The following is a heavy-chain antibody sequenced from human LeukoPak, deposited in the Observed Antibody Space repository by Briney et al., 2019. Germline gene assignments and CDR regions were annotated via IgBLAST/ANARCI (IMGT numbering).Heavy chain of an antibody. CDR3: TGGPIAAAGNY. CDR2: IYSGSST. Sequence: GGSLRLSCAASGFTVSSNHMSWVRQAPGKGLEWVSVIYSGSSTYYADSVKGRFTISRDNSKNTLYLQMNSLRAEDTAVYYCTGGPIAAAGNYWGQGTLVTVSS. J-gene: IGHJ4*02. CDR1: GFTVSSNH. D-gene: IGHD6-13*01. V-gene: IGHV3-53*01.